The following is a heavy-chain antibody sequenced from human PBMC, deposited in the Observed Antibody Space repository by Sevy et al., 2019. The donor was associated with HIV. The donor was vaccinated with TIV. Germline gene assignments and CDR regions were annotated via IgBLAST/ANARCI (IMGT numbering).Heavy chain of an antibody. D-gene: IGHD3-22*01. V-gene: IGHV3-30*02. CDR2: IRYDGSNK. Sequence: GGSLRLSCAASGFTFSSYGMHWVRQAPGKGLEWVAFIRYDGSNKYYADSVKGRFTISRDNSKNTLYLQMNSLRAEDTAVYYCARDILYYYDSSGPYYFDYWGQGTLVTVSS. CDR3: ARDILYYYDSSGPYYFDY. J-gene: IGHJ4*02. CDR1: GFTFSSYG.